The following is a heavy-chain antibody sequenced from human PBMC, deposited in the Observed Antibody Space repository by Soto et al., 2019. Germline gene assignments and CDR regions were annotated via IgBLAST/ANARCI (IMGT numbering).Heavy chain of an antibody. J-gene: IGHJ4*02. Sequence: SETLSLTCTVTGDSISSRSYYWGWIRQPPGKGLEWIGSIYYSGSTYNNPSLRSRVSMSIDTSKDQFSLKLKSVTAADTALYFCARQRTSVVTQAYFDVWGPGPWSPSPQ. CDR3: ARQRTSVVTQAYFDV. CDR1: GDSISSRSYY. V-gene: IGHV4-39*01. D-gene: IGHD2-21*02. CDR2: IYYSGST.